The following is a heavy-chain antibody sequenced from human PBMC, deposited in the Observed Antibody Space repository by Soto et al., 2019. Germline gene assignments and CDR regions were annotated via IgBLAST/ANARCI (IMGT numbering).Heavy chain of an antibody. D-gene: IGHD3-3*01. V-gene: IGHV3-30*18. CDR2: ISHDGSEK. CDR3: AKLVGGVKAIGAPGDWLDP. Sequence: QVQLVESGGGVVQPGDSLRLSCAASGFMFSGYGMHWIRQAPGKGLEWVAVISHDGSEKYYGDSVKGRCTVLRDNSNNALFLQIDSLRAEDTAVYYCAKLVGGVKAIGAPGDWLDPWGQGTLVTVSS. J-gene: IGHJ5*02. CDR1: GFMFSGYG.